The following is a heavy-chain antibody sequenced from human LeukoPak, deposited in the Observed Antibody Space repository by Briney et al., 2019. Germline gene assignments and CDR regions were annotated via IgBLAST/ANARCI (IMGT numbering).Heavy chain of an antibody. CDR1: GGSVSSGSDY. V-gene: IGHV4-61*01. CDR3: ASVNHYYYDSSGYYSPSDY. CDR2: IYYSGST. D-gene: IGHD3-22*01. J-gene: IGHJ4*02. Sequence: SETLSLTRTVSGGSVSSGSDYWSWIRQPPGKGLEWFGYIYYSGSTNYNPSLKSRVTISVDTSKNQFSLKLSSVTAADTAVYYCASVNHYYYDSSGYYSPSDYWGQGTLVTVSS.